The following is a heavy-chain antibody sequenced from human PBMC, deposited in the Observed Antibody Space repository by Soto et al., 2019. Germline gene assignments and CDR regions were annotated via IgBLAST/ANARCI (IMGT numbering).Heavy chain of an antibody. CDR3: ARGLAPTLGPDY. D-gene: IGHD2-21*01. V-gene: IGHV1-3*05. CDR2: INAGNGNT. Sequence: QVQLVQSGAEEKKPGASVKVSCKASGYTFTDYSMHWVRQAPGQRLEWMGWINAGNGNTKYSQKFQGRVTITRDTSASTAYMELSRLRSEDTAVYYCARGLAPTLGPDYWGQGTLVTVSS. CDR1: GYTFTDYS. J-gene: IGHJ4*02.